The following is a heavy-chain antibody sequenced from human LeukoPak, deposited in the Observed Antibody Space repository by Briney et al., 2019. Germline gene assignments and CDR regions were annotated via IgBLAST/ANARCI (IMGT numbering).Heavy chain of an antibody. CDR2: INRTSVGT. Sequence: ASLKVSSKPSGYSSTVYYMHSVPHAPEQRLEWMLCINRTSVGTNYAPKFPGRVSMTGGTSISTAYMELSSLRSAATAVFYCARGGSTYSSSHDAFDIWGQGTMVSICS. V-gene: IGHV1-2*02. CDR3: ARGGSTYSSSHDAFDI. D-gene: IGHD6-6*01. CDR1: GYSSTVYY. J-gene: IGHJ3*02.